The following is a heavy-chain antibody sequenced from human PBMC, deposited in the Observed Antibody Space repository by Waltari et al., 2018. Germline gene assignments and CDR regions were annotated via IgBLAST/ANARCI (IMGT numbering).Heavy chain of an antibody. Sequence: EVQLVETGGGLIQPGGSLRLSCAASGFIVSSNYMSWVRAPRGEGLGWVSVIYSGGSTNYADSVKGRFTMSRDNSKSTLYLQMNSLRAEDTAVYYCARVVAGSFDYWGQGTLVTVSS. J-gene: IGHJ4*02. D-gene: IGHD6-19*01. CDR3: ARVVAGSFDY. V-gene: IGHV3-53*02. CDR2: IYSGGST. CDR1: GFIVSSNY.